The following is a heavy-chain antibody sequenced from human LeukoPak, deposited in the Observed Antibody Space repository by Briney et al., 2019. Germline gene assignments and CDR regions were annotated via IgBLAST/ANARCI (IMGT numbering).Heavy chain of an antibody. CDR1: VLPFSGFA. CDR3: TRTVEMATIPFDY. Sequence: PGGSVRLSCAPSVLPFSGFAMHGVRQASGKGLEGVGRNRSKANHYATAYAASVKGRFTISRDDSKNTAYLQMNSLKTEDTAVYYCTRTVEMATIPFDYWGQGTLVTVSS. J-gene: IGHJ4*02. CDR2: NRSKANHYAT. D-gene: IGHD5-24*01. V-gene: IGHV3-73*01.